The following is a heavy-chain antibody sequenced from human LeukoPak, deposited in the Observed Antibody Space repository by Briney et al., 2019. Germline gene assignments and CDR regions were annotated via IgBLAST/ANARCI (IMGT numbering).Heavy chain of an antibody. CDR3: AREDYDGSGYHDF. Sequence: ASVKVSCKASGYSFTDYYMHWVRQAPGQGLEWMGWINPNSGGTNYAQKFQGRVTMTRDTSISTAYMELSRLRSDDTAVYYCAREDYDGSGYHDFWGRGTLVTVSS. J-gene: IGHJ4*02. D-gene: IGHD3-22*01. V-gene: IGHV1-2*02. CDR2: INPNSGGT. CDR1: GYSFTDYY.